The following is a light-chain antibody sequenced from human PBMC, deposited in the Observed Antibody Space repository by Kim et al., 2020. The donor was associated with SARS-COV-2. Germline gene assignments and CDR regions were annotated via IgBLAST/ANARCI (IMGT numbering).Light chain of an antibody. CDR1: QTIYQF. V-gene: IGKV1-39*01. Sequence: DVQMTQSPTSLSASVGDRVTITCRTSQTIYQFLNWYKQKPGKAPKLLIYTISNLQSGVPSRFSGSGSGTDFTLTISSLQPEDVATYYCQQNSRTPLTFGGGTKVDIK. CDR2: TIS. CDR3: QQNSRTPLT. J-gene: IGKJ4*01.